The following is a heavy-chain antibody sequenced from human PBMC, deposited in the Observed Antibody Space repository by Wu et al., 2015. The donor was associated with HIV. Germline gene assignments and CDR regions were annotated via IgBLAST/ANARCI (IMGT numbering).Heavy chain of an antibody. CDR3: AREVTGDRNAFDI. V-gene: IGHV1-18*01. J-gene: IGHJ3*02. CDR1: GYSFRSYG. D-gene: IGHD7-27*01. CDR2: ISAYSGDT. Sequence: QVQLVQSGAEVKKTAASVRVSCKGSGYSFRSYGINWVRQAPGQGLEWMGWISAYSGDTNYAQKFQGRLTMTTDTSTSTAYMDLRSLKYDDTAVYYCAREVTGDRNAFDIWGKGQ.